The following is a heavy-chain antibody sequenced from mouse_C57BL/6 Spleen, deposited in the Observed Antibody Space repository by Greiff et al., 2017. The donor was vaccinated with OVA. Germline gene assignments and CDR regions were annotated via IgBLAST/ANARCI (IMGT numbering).Heavy chain of an antibody. CDR2: IYPGDGDT. J-gene: IGHJ2*01. Sequence: VQLQQSGPELVKPGASVKISCKASGYAFSSSWMNWVKQRPGKGLEWIGRIYPGDGDTNYNVKFKGKATLTADKSSSTAYMQLSSLTSEDSAVYFCARGGFSYFDYWGQGTTLTVSS. V-gene: IGHV1-82*01. CDR1: GYAFSSSW. CDR3: ARGGFSYFDY.